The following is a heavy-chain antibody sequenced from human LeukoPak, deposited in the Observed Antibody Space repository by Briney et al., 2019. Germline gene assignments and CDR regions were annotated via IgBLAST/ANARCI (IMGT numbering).Heavy chain of an antibody. CDR1: GGTFSSYA. J-gene: IGHJ4*02. Sequence: ASVKVSCKASGGTFSSYAISWVRQAPGQGLEWMGGIIPIFGTANYAQKFQGRVTITADESTSTAYMELSSLRSEDTAVYYCARDLRIAAPNYFDYWGQGTLVTVSS. V-gene: IGHV1-69*01. CDR3: ARDLRIAAPNYFDY. D-gene: IGHD6-6*01. CDR2: IIPIFGTA.